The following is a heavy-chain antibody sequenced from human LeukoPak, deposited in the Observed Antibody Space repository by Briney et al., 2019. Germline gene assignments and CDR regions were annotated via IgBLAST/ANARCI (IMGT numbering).Heavy chain of an antibody. CDR3: TSRYYVDTAMVRGAFDI. Sequence: SETLSLTCAVYGGSFSGYYWSWIRQPPGKGLEWIGEINHSGSTNYNPSLKSRVTISVDTSKNQFSLKLSSVTAADTAVYYCTSRYYVDTAMVRGAFDIWGKGKMVTFSS. CDR2: INHSGST. V-gene: IGHV4-34*01. D-gene: IGHD5-18*01. CDR1: GGSFSGYY. J-gene: IGHJ3*02.